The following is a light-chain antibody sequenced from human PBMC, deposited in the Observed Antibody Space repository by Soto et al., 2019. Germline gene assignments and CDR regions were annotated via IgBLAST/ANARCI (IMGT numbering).Light chain of an antibody. V-gene: IGKV1-5*01. CDR2: DAS. CDR3: LQYSSHSWT. J-gene: IGKJ1*01. CDR1: RSISDW. Sequence: DIQMTQSPSTLPASVGDRVTITCRASRSISDWLAWYQQKPGKAPELLIFDASNLKSGVSSRFSGSGSGTEFTLTISRLQPDDVATYYCLQYSSHSWTFGQGTKV.